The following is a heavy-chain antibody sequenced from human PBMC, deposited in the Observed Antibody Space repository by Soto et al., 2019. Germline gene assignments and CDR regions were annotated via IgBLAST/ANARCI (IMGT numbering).Heavy chain of an antibody. CDR2: ISSSSSYI. J-gene: IGHJ4*02. D-gene: IGHD2-15*01. V-gene: IGHV3-21*01. Sequence: GGSLRLSCAASGFTFSSYSMNWVRQAPGKGLEWVSSISSSSSYIYYADSVKGRFTISRDNAKNSLYLQMNSLRAEDTAVYYCASHRLRGGTDYWGQGTLVTVSS. CDR1: GFTFSSYS. CDR3: ASHRLRGGTDY.